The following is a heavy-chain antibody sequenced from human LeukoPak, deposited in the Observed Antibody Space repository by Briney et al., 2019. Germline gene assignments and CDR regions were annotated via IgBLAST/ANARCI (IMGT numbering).Heavy chain of an antibody. CDR2: ISDSGSNT. Sequence: GGSLRLSCAASDFTFRTYAMTWVRQAPGKGLEWVSAISDSGSNTFYADSVKGRFTISRDNSKNTLYVEMNSLRAEDTAIYYCAKTTPSTVVTGGYFDYWGRGTLVTVSS. CDR1: DFTFRTYA. J-gene: IGHJ4*02. CDR3: AKTTPSTVVTGGYFDY. V-gene: IGHV3-23*01. D-gene: IGHD4-23*01.